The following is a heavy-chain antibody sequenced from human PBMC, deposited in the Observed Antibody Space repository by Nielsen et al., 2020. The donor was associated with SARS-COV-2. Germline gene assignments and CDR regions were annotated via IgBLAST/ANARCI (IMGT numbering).Heavy chain of an antibody. J-gene: IGHJ3*02. Sequence: GGSLRLSCAASGFSFSDSAMHWVRQASGKGLEWVGRIRSKANNYATGNAASMKGKFTISRDDSKNTAYLQMNNLRTEDSAVYYCTRVNPTSGSWFDALDIWGQGTMVTVSS. D-gene: IGHD6-13*01. CDR2: IRSKANNYAT. CDR1: GFSFSDSA. V-gene: IGHV3-73*01. CDR3: TRVNPTSGSWFDALDI.